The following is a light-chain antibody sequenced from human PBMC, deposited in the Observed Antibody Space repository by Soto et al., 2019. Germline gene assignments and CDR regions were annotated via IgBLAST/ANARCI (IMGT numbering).Light chain of an antibody. J-gene: IGKJ5*01. CDR3: MQALQTPVT. CDR2: LGS. V-gene: IGKV2-28*01. Sequence: DIVMTQSPLSLPVTPGEPASISCRSSQSLLHSNGYNYLDWYLQKPGQSPQLLIYLGSNRASGVHDRFSGSGSGTDFTLKISRVEAEDVGVYYCMQALQTPVTCGQGTRLEIK. CDR1: QSLLHSNGYNY.